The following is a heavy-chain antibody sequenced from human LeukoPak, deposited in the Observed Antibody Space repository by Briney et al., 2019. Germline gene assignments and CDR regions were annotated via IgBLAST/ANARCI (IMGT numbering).Heavy chain of an antibody. V-gene: IGHV1-2*02. J-gene: IGHJ6*03. CDR1: GYTFTGYY. CDR2: INPNSGGT. CDR3: ARVVRGSGSYYRYYYYYMDV. D-gene: IGHD3-10*01. Sequence: ASVKVSCKASGYTFTGYYMHWVRQAPGQGLEWMGWINPNSGGTNYAQKFQGRVTMTRDTSISTAYMELSRLRSDDTAVYYCARVVRGSGSYYRYYYYYMDVWGKGTTVTISS.